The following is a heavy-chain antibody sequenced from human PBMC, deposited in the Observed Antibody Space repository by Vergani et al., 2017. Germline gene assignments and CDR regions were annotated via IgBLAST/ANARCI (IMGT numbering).Heavy chain of an antibody. J-gene: IGHJ6*03. D-gene: IGHD2-2*02. CDR2: IIPIFGTA. V-gene: IGHV1-69*01. Sequence: QVQLVQSGAEVKKPGSSVKVSCKASGGTFSSYAISWVRQAPGQGLEWMGGIIPIFGTANYAQKFQGRVTITADESTSTAYMELSSLRSEDTAVYYCARAIVVVPAAIPYYYYYMDVWGKGTTVTVPS. CDR3: ARAIVVVPAAIPYYYYYMDV. CDR1: GGTFSSYA.